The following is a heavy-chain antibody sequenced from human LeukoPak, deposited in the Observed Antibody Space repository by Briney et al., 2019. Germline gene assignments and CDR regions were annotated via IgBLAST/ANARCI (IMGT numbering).Heavy chain of an antibody. D-gene: IGHD6-19*01. CDR2: IYSGGAT. Sequence: GGSLRLSCAASGFTVSNNYMRWVRQAPGKGLEWVSSIYSGGATKYADSVKGRFTISRDNSKNTLYLQMNSLRPEDTAVYYCARDHSQGGQWYYYMDVWGKGTTITVSS. J-gene: IGHJ6*03. CDR1: GFTVSNNY. CDR3: ARDHSQGGQWYYYMDV. V-gene: IGHV3-53*01.